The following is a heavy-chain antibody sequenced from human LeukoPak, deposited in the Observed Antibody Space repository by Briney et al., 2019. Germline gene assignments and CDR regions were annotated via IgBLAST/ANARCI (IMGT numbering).Heavy chain of an antibody. Sequence: GESLKISCKGFGYSFTNYWIGWVRQMPGKGLEWMGIIYPGVSDTRYSPSFQGQVTISDDKSINTAYLQWRSLKGSDTAMYYCARRGGSSEEYDDWGQGTLVTVFS. J-gene: IGHJ4*02. CDR3: ARRGGSSEEYDD. CDR2: IYPGVSDT. CDR1: GYSFTNYW. V-gene: IGHV5-51*01. D-gene: IGHD1-26*01.